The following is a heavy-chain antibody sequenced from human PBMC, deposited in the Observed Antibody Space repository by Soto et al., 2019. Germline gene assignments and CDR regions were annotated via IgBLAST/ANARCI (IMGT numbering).Heavy chain of an antibody. CDR3: TRLNYDYFFAMDV. V-gene: IGHV4-39*01. J-gene: IGHJ6*02. Sequence: SETLSLTCAVSGASINTSTYHWGWIRQSPGKGLEWIGTIYFTGITHCNPSLKSRLTISVDTSKNQFSLRLTSVTAADTAVYYCTRLNYDYFFAMDVWGQGTTVTVSS. CDR1: GASINTSTYH. CDR2: IYFTGIT.